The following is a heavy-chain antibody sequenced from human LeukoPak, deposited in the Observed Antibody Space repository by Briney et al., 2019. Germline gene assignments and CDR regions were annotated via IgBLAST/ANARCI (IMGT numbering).Heavy chain of an antibody. CDR2: IYYSGST. V-gene: IGHV4-39*02. J-gene: IGHJ4*02. CDR3: ARDSPSSGALPWFGELGY. CDR1: GGSISSSSYY. D-gene: IGHD3-10*01. Sequence: SETLSLTCTVSGGSISSSSYYWGWIRQPPGKGLEWIGSIYYSGSTYYNPSLKSRVTISVDTSKNQFSLKLSSVTAADTAVYYCARDSPSSGALPWFGELGYWGQGTLVTVSS.